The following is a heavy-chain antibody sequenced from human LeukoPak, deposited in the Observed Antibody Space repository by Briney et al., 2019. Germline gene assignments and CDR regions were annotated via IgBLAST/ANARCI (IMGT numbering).Heavy chain of an antibody. CDR3: ASQSYARFDP. CDR2: IQPDGNKE. CDR1: GFPFSSRW. Sequence: PGGSLRLSCAASGFPFSSRWMSWVRQASGKGLGWVGNIQPDGNKEYPVDSVKGRFTISRDNARNSLFLQMNSLRVEDTAVYYCASQSYARFDPWGQGTLVTVSS. J-gene: IGHJ5*02. D-gene: IGHD3-16*01. V-gene: IGHV3-7*01.